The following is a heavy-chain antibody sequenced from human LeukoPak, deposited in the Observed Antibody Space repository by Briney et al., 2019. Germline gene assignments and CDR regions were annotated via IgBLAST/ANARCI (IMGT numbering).Heavy chain of an antibody. CDR3: ARARNDYVWGSYRN. CDR2: INHSGST. Sequence: PGGSLRLSCAASGFTFSDYYMNWVRQPPGKGLEWIGEINHSGSTNYNPSLKSRVTISVDTSKNQFSLKLSSVAAADTAVYYCARARNDYVWGSYRNWGQGTLVTVSS. D-gene: IGHD3-16*02. V-gene: IGHV4-34*01. J-gene: IGHJ4*02. CDR1: GFTFSDYY.